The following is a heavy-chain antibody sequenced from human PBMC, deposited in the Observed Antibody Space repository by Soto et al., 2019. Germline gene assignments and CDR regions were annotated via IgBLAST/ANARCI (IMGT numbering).Heavy chain of an antibody. Sequence: SETLSLTCTVSGGSISGTIWWRWGRQSPGKGLEWIGEIYHSGSTNYNPSLQSRVTISVDTSKNQFSLNMTSVTAADTAVYYCAIQASYYGCFDSWGRGALVTVSS. CDR1: GGSISGTIW. V-gene: IGHV4-4*02. CDR2: IYHSGST. CDR3: AIQASYYGCFDS. J-gene: IGHJ4*02. D-gene: IGHD1-26*01.